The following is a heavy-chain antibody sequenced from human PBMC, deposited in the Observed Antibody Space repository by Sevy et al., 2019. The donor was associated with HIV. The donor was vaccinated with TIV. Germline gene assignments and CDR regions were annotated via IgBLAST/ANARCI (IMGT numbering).Heavy chain of an antibody. CDR1: GFTFSGYW. J-gene: IGHJ4*02. Sequence: GESLKISCSASGFTFSGYWMSWVRQAPGRGLELVANIKHDGSEKYYVDSVKGRFTISRDNARNSLHLQMDSLRAEDTAVYYCARAGYDFWSGYYSGMGYYFDYWGQGTLVTVSS. D-gene: IGHD3-3*01. CDR2: IKHDGSEK. V-gene: IGHV3-7*03. CDR3: ARAGYDFWSGYYSGMGYYFDY.